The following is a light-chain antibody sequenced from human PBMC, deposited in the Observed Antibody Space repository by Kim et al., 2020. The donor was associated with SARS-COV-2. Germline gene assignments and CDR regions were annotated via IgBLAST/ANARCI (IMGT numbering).Light chain of an antibody. CDR2: EDT. CDR1: KLGNKY. V-gene: IGLV3-1*01. J-gene: IGLJ3*02. CDR3: QAWDTSTGG. Sequence: SYELTQPPSVSVSPGQTASITCSGDKLGNKYGCWYQQKPGQSPVLVIYEDTKRPSGIPERFSGSRSGNTATLTISGTQAMDEADYYCQAWDTSTGGFGGG.